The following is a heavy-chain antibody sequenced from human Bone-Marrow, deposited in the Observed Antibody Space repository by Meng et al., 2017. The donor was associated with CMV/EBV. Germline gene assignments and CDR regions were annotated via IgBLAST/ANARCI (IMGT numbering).Heavy chain of an antibody. CDR3: TTTETIGYCSSTSCSPLDY. J-gene: IGHJ4*02. CDR1: GFTFSNAW. CDR2: IKSKTDGGTT. D-gene: IGHD2-2*01. V-gene: IGHV3-15*01. Sequence: GGSLRLSCAASGFTFSNAWMSWVRQAPGKGLEWVGRIKSKTDGGTTDYAAPVNGRFTISRDDSKNTLYLQMNSLKTEDTAVYYCTTTETIGYCSSTSCSPLDYWGQGTLVTVSS.